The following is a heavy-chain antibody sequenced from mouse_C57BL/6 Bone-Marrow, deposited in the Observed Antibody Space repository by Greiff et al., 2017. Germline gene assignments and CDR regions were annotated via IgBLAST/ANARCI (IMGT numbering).Heavy chain of an antibody. CDR2: IDPENGDT. V-gene: IGHV14-4*01. Sequence: VQLKESGAELVRPGASVKLSCTASGFNIKDDYMHWVKQRPEQGLEWIGWIDPENGDTEYASKFQGKATITADTSSNTAYLQLSSLTSEDTAVYYCTLITTVAAPYYFDYWGQGTTLTVSS. J-gene: IGHJ2*01. D-gene: IGHD1-1*01. CDR3: TLITTVAAPYYFDY. CDR1: GFNIKDDY.